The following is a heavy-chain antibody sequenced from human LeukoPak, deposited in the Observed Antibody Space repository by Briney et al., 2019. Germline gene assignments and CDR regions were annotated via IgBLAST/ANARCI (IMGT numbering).Heavy chain of an antibody. D-gene: IGHD2-2*01. J-gene: IGHJ5*02. V-gene: IGHV4-30-2*01. Sequence: SETLSLTCAVSGGSISSGSYSWSWIRQPPGKGLEWIGYIYPRGSTYYNPSLKSRVILSLDKSANQFSLNLSSVTAADTAVYYCARDLEYCSTTSCFTWGQGTLVTVSS. CDR1: GGSISSGSYS. CDR3: ARDLEYCSTTSCFT. CDR2: IYPRGST.